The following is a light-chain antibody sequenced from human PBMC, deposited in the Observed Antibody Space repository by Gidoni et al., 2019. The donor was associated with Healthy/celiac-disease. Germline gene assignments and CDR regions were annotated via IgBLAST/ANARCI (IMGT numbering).Light chain of an antibody. CDR1: QSISSW. Sequence: DIQMTRSPSTLSASVGDRVTITCRASQSISSWLAWYQQKPGKAPKLLIYKASSLESGVPSRFSGSGSGTEFTLTISSLQPDDFATYYCQQYNSYSHTFGQGTKVEIK. CDR3: QQYNSYSHT. CDR2: KAS. J-gene: IGKJ1*01. V-gene: IGKV1-5*03.